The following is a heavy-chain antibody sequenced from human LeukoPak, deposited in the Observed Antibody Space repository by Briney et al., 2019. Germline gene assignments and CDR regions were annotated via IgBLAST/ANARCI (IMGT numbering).Heavy chain of an antibody. CDR2: INAGNGNT. D-gene: IGHD4-17*01. CDR1: GYTFTSYA. J-gene: IGHJ4*02. Sequence: ASVKVSCKASGYTFTSYAMHWVRQAPGQRLEWMGWINAGNGNTKYSQKFRGRVTITRDTSASTAYMELSSLRSEDTAVYYCARDGYYGDSLDYWGQGTLVTVSS. CDR3: ARDGYYGDSLDY. V-gene: IGHV1-3*01.